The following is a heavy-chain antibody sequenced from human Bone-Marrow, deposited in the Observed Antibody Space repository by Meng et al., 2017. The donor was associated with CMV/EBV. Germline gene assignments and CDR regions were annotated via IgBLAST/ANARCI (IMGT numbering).Heavy chain of an antibody. D-gene: IGHD3-10*01. J-gene: IGHJ4*02. CDR1: GYTFTDYY. Sequence: ASVKVSCKVSGYTFTDYYMHWVQQAPGKGLEWMGLVDPEDGETIYAEKFQGRVTITADTSTDTAYMELSSLRSEDTAVYYCATGRGSLADYWGQGTLVTVSS. V-gene: IGHV1-69-2*01. CDR3: ATGRGSLADY. CDR2: VDPEDGET.